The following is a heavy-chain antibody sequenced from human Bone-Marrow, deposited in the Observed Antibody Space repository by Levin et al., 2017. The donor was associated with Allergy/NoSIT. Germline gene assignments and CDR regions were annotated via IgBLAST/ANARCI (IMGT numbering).Heavy chain of an antibody. CDR1: GFTFSRYA. V-gene: IGHV3-23*01. Sequence: GESLKISCAASGFTFSRYAMTWVRAATGKGLEWVSSITGSGYASYNVDSVKGRFTISRDNSKNTLYLQMNSLRAEDTAVYFCAIDPNGDYVGAFDFWGRGTMVTVSS. CDR2: ITGSGYAS. D-gene: IGHD4-17*01. J-gene: IGHJ3*01. CDR3: AIDPNGDYVGAFDF.